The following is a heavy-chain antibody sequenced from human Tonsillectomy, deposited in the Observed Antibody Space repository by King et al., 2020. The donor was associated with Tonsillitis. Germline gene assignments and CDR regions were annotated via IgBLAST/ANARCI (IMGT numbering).Heavy chain of an antibody. Sequence: EVQLVESGGGVVQPGGTLRLSCAGSGFTFSDFWMTWVRQAPEKGLEWVANTRADGSDNFYANSVKGRFSISRDNARDSLYLQMNSLRAEDTDVYYCVSPSHSPPDFWGQGTLVTVSS. J-gene: IGHJ4*02. CDR2: TRADGSDN. D-gene: IGHD2-21*01. V-gene: IGHV3-7*03. CDR1: GFTFSDFW. CDR3: VSPSHSPPDF.